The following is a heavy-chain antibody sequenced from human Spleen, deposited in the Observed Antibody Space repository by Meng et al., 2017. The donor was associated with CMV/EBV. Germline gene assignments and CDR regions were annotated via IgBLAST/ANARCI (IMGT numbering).Heavy chain of an antibody. D-gene: IGHD4-23*01. J-gene: IGHJ4*02. CDR3: AHGQALLGPNGNSAFDY. CDR1: TGGAS. CDR2: VHWNDDE. V-gene: IGHV2-5*01. Sequence: TGGASVRCMRPHARKALEWLALVHWNDDERYSPSMKNRLTITTDNSNHQVVLTKNNMDPVGTATYYCAHGQALLGPNGNSAFDYWGQGTLVTVSS.